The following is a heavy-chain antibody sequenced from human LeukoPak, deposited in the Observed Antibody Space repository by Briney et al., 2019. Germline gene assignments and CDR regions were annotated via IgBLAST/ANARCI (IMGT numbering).Heavy chain of an antibody. D-gene: IGHD4-17*01. Sequence: GGSLRLSCAASGFTFCSYSMNWVRQAPGKGLEWVSYISSSSSTIYYAVSVKGRFTISGDNAKNSLYLQMNSLRAEDTAVYYCASHGDYVYNWFDPWGQGTLVTVSS. J-gene: IGHJ5*02. CDR1: GFTFCSYS. CDR2: ISSSSSTI. CDR3: ASHGDYVYNWFDP. V-gene: IGHV3-48*01.